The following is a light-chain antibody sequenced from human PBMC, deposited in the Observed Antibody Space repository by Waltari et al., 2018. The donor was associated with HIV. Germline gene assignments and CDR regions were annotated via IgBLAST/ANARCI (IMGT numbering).Light chain of an antibody. J-gene: IGKJ3*01. CDR2: DAF. CDR1: QTIFNC. V-gene: IGKV1-39*01. Sequence: DIQMTQFPSTLSASAGDTVTITCRASQTIFNCLNWYQQKPGKAPQLLIYDAFTLQPGVPSRFSGGASETETDFTLTISSLQPEDFATYYCQQSYSVPLTFGPGTEVDVK. CDR3: QQSYSVPLT.